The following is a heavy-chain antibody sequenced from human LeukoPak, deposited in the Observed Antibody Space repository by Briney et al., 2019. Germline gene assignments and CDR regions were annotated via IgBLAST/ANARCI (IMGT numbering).Heavy chain of an antibody. Sequence: PGRSLRLSCAASGFTFSAYAMHWVRQAPGKGLEWVALISYDGSNKYYADSVRGRFTISRDNSKNTLYLQMNSLRAEDTAVYYCARDLFQEQWLGYFDYWGQGTLVTVSS. CDR3: ARDLFQEQWLGYFDY. CDR1: GFTFSAYA. D-gene: IGHD6-19*01. V-gene: IGHV3-30*04. CDR2: ISYDGSNK. J-gene: IGHJ4*02.